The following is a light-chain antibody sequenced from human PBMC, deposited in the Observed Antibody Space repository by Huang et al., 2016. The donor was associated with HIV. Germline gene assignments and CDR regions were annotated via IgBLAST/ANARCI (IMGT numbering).Light chain of an antibody. Sequence: EVVLTHSPATLSLSPGERATLSCRASQSVINYLAWYQQKPGQAPRLLIYDASKRATGIPARFSGRGSGTDFTLTISSLEPEDFAVYYCQQRSNWRASFGQGTKVEIK. CDR1: QSVINY. J-gene: IGKJ1*01. V-gene: IGKV3-11*01. CDR3: QQRSNWRAS. CDR2: DAS.